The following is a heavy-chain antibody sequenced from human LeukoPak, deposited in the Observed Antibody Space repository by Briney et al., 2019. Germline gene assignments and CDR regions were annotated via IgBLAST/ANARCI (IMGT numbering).Heavy chain of an antibody. V-gene: IGHV4-34*01. CDR1: GGSLSGYY. Sequence: PSETLSLTCAVYGGSLSGYYWSWIRQPPGKGLEWIGEINHSGSTNYNPSLKSRVTISVDTSKNQFSLKLSSVTAADTAVYYCARGSPEYCSGGSCQTNWGQGTLVTVSS. D-gene: IGHD2-15*01. J-gene: IGHJ4*02. CDR3: ARGSPEYCSGGSCQTN. CDR2: INHSGST.